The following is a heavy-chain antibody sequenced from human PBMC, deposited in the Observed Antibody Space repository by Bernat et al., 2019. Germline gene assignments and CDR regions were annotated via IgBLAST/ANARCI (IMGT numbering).Heavy chain of an antibody. CDR2: INSDGSST. J-gene: IGHJ4*02. CDR3: AKDRVISSGRLYFDY. D-gene: IGHD2-21*01. CDR1: GFTFDDYA. V-gene: IGHV3-9*01. Sequence: EVQLVESGGGLVQPGGSLRLSCAASGFTFDDYAMHWVRQRPGKGLEWVSGINSDGSSTSYADSVKGRFTISRDNAKNTLYLQMNSLRAEDTAVYYCAKDRVISSGRLYFDYWGQGTLVTVSS.